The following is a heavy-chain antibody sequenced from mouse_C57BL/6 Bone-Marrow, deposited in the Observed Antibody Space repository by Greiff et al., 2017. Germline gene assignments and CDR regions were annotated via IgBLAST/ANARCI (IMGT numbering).Heavy chain of an antibody. CDR2: IDPEDGET. CDR1: GFNIKDYY. Sequence: EVKLQQSGAELVKPGASVKLSCTASGFNIKDYYMHWVKQRTEQGLEWIGRIDPEDGETKYAPTFQGKATITADPSSNTAYLQLSSLTSEDTAVYYCARWDYDGAWFAYWGQGTLVTVSA. D-gene: IGHD2-4*01. CDR3: ARWDYDGAWFAY. J-gene: IGHJ3*01. V-gene: IGHV14-2*01.